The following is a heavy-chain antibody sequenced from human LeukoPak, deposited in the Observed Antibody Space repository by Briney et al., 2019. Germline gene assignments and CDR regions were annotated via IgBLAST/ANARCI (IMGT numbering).Heavy chain of an antibody. D-gene: IGHD6-19*01. CDR1: GFTVNSNY. J-gene: IGHJ4*02. CDR3: ARGPGWNYFDY. V-gene: IGHV3-66*01. CDR2: IYSGGST. Sequence: GGSLRLSCAASGFTVNSNYMTWVRQAPGKGLEWVSVIYSGGSTYYADSVKGRFTISRDNLKNTLYLQMNSLRAEDTTVYYCARGPGWNYFDYWGQGTLVTVSS.